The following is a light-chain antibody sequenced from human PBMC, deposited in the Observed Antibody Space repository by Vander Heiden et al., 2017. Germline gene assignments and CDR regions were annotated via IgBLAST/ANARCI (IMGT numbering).Light chain of an antibody. CDR2: LGS. CDR3: MQALQTPRT. CDR1: QSLLHSNGYNY. J-gene: IGKJ3*01. Sequence: DIVMTQSPLSLPVTPGEPASISCRSSQSLLHSNGYNYLDWYLPKPGQSPQLLIYLGSNRASGVPDRFSGSGSGTDVTLKISRVEAEDVGVYYCMQALQTPRTFGPGTKVDIK. V-gene: IGKV2-28*01.